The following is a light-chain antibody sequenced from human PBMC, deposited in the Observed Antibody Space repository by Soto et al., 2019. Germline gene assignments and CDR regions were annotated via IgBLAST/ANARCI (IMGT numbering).Light chain of an antibody. J-gene: IGKJ3*01. V-gene: IGKV3-15*01. Sequence: EIVMTQSPATLSVSPGERATLSCRVSQSVSSNLAWYQQKPGQAPRLLIFGASTRATGIPARFSCSGSGTEFTLTISSLQSEDFALYYCQQYNNWPFLPFGPGTKVDIK. CDR2: GAS. CDR1: QSVSSN. CDR3: QQYNNWPFLP.